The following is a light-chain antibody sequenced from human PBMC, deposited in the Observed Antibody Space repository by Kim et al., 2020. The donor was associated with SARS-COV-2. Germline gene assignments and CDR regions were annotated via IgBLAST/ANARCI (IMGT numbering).Light chain of an antibody. Sequence: GQSITISCTGTSSDVVSYNLVSWYQQHPGKAPKLMIYEGSKRPSGVSNRFSGSKSGNTASLTIFGLQAEDEADYYCCSYAGSSTWVFGGGTQLTVL. V-gene: IGLV2-23*01. J-gene: IGLJ3*02. CDR3: CSYAGSSTWV. CDR2: EGS. CDR1: SSDVVSYNL.